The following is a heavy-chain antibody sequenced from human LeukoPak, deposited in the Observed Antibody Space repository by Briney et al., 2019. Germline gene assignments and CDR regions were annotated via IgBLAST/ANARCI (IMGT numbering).Heavy chain of an antibody. V-gene: IGHV3-30*15. D-gene: IGHD3-10*01. J-gene: IGHJ4*02. CDR3: AREAYYGSGRSRQPSPV. CDR1: GFAFSSYA. Sequence: GGSLRLSCAASGFAFSSYAMYWVRQAPGKGLEWEALISKDGSNEDHADSVKGRFTISGDNSRTTLYLQMSSLRPEDTAVYYCAREAYYGSGRSRQPSPVWGQGTLVTVSS. CDR2: ISKDGSNE.